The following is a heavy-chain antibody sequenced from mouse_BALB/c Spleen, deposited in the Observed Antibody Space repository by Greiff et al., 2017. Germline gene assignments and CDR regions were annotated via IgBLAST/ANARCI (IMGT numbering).Heavy chain of an antibody. CDR1: GFTFSSFG. D-gene: IGHD1-1*01. V-gene: IGHV5-17*02. Sequence: EVQLVESGGGLVQPGGSRKLSCAASGFTFSSFGMHWVRQAPEKGLEWVAYISSGSSTIYYADTVKGRFTISRDNPKNTLFLQMTSLRSEDTAMYYCAREGHYYGSSYAMDYWGQGTSVTVSS. CDR3: AREGHYYGSSYAMDY. J-gene: IGHJ4*01. CDR2: ISSGSSTI.